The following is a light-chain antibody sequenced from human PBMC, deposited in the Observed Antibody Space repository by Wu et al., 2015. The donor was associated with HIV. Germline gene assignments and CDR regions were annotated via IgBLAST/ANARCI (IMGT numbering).Light chain of an antibody. V-gene: IGKV3-15*01. Sequence: EIVMTQSPATLSVSPGERATLSCRASQSVSNNLAWYQQIPGQPPRLLIYGASTRATGVPARFSGSGSGTDFLLTISSLEPEDFATYFCQQRLNWPLTFGQGTRLEIK. CDR3: QQRLNWPLT. CDR2: GAS. J-gene: IGKJ5*01. CDR1: QSVSNN.